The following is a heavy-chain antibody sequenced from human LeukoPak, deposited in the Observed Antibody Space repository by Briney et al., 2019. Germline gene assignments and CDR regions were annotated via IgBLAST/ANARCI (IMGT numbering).Heavy chain of an antibody. CDR2: INHSGST. D-gene: IGHD1-26*01. CDR1: GGSFSGYY. Sequence: SETLSLTCAVYGGSFSGYYWSWIRQPPGKGLEWIGEINHSGSTNYNPSLKSRVTISVDTSKNQFSLKLSSVTAAETAVYYCTRSPRLGRYGYGPWELPVSYFDYWGQGTLVTVSS. V-gene: IGHV4-34*01. CDR3: TRSPRLGRYGYGPWELPVSYFDY. J-gene: IGHJ4*02.